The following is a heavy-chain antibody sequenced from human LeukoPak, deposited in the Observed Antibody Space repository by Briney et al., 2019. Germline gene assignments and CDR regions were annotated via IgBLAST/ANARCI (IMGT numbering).Heavy chain of an antibody. Sequence: VRSLRPSCAASGPTFRSFWMSWDRPAPGKGLDWVANIKQDGSEKYYVDSVKGRFTISRDNAKNSLYLQMNSLRAEDTAVYYCARDGDNGYNPPDWVFDYWGQGTLVTVYS. CDR1: GPTFRSFW. D-gene: IGHD5-24*01. V-gene: IGHV3-7*01. CDR3: ARDGDNGYNPPDWVFDY. J-gene: IGHJ4*02. CDR2: IKQDGSEK.